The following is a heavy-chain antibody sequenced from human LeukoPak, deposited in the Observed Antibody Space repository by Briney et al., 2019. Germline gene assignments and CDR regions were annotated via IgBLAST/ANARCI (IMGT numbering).Heavy chain of an antibody. D-gene: IGHD3-3*02. CDR3: AKVALLDLYYFDY. V-gene: IGHV3-23*01. CDR2: ISGSGGST. J-gene: IGHJ4*02. Sequence: GGSLRLSCAASGFTFSSYAMSWVRQAPGKGLEWVSAISGSGGSTYYADSVKGRFTISRDNAKNSLYLQMNSLRAEDTALYYCAKVALLDLYYFDYWGQGTLVTVSS. CDR1: GFTFSSYA.